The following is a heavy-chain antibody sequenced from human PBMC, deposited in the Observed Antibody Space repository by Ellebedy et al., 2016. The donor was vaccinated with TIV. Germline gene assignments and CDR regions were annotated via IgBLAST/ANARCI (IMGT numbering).Heavy chain of an antibody. Sequence: SETLSLXCTVHGGSFLGYYWSWIRQSPGKGLQWIGEINPSGGTNYTTSLKSRLTMSIDTSKRQIFLNLNSATAADTAVYYCARGRRFSASFHPMMSTFEVWGQGTSVIVSS. D-gene: IGHD3-10*01. CDR2: INPSGGT. J-gene: IGHJ3*01. CDR1: GGSFLGYY. V-gene: IGHV4-34*01. CDR3: ARGRRFSASFHPMMSTFEV.